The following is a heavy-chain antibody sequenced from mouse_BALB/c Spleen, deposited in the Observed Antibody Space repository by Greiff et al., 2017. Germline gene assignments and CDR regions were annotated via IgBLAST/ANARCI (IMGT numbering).Heavy chain of an antibody. J-gene: IGHJ2*01. D-gene: IGHD1-2*01. CDR2: ISNSGST. CDR1: GYSITSVYA. CDR3: ARYHYYGYVDD. V-gene: IGHV3-2*02. Sequence: VQLKESGPGLVKPSQSLSLTCTVTGYSITSVYAWNWLRQFPGNKLGWMGYISNSGSTSYNPSLKSRISITRDTSKNQFFLQLNSVTTEDTATYYCARYHYYGYVDDWGQGTTLTVSS.